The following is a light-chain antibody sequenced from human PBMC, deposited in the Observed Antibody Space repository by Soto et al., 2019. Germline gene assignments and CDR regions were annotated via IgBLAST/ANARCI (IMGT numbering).Light chain of an antibody. J-gene: IGLJ2*01. Sequence: QSVLTQPASVSGSPGQSITISCTGSSSDISGHNYVSWCQHHPGKAPKVLIFDATKRPAGVSDRFSGSKSGNTASLTISGLQAEDEADYYCSSYTSTNTVLFGGGTKLTVL. V-gene: IGLV2-14*03. CDR1: SSDISGHNY. CDR3: SSYTSTNTVL. CDR2: DAT.